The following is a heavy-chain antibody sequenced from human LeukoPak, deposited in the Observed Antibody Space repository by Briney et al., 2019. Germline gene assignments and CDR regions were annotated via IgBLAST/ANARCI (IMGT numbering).Heavy chain of an antibody. CDR2: LHPDSGNT. J-gene: IGHJ4*02. D-gene: IGHD1-26*01. CDR1: GYTFTSYD. CDR3: ARRRVGAMRSNDY. Sequence: ASVKVSCKASGYTFTSYDINWVRQATGQGLEWIGWLHPDSGNTGYAQKFQGRVTITRNTSINTAYMELSSLRSEDTAVYYCARRRVGAMRSNDYWGQGTLVTVSS. V-gene: IGHV1-8*03.